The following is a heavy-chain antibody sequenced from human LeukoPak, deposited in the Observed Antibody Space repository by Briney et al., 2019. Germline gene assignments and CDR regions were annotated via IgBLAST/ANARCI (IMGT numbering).Heavy chain of an antibody. CDR2: IKNDGSST. J-gene: IGHJ5*02. CDR1: GVTFSRYW. CDR3: ARDLDSSSWYILWFDP. V-gene: IGHV3-74*01. D-gene: IGHD6-13*01. Sequence: GGSLRLSCAASGVTFSRYWMHWVRQAPGKGLVWVARIKNDGSSTTYADAVKGRFTISRDNAKNTLYLQMNSLRAEDTAVYYCARDLDSSSWYILWFDPWGQGTLVTVSS.